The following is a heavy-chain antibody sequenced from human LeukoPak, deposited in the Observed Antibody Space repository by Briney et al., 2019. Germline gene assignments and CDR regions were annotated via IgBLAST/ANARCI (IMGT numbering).Heavy chain of an antibody. CDR3: ARSDYGSGDHWYGMGV. D-gene: IGHD3-10*01. CDR1: GFSFRNYG. Sequence: YPGGSLRLSCAASGFSFRNYGMQWVRQAPGKGLEWVAVIWYDGSKEFYPDSVRGRFTISRDDSKNTVYLQMNSLRADDTAVYHCARSDYGSGDHWYGMGVWSQGTTVTVFS. V-gene: IGHV3-33*01. J-gene: IGHJ6*02. CDR2: IWYDGSKE.